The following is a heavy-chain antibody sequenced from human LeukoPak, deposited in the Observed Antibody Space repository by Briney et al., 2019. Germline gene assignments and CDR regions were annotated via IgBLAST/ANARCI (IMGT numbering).Heavy chain of an antibody. Sequence: PGGPLSLSFAASGFPVSSNYMSWVRQAPGKGLEWVSSIYSGGSTYYADSVKGRFTISRDNSKNTGYLQMNSLRAEDTAVYFCARVRLDSSERNLDAFENWGQGTMVTVSS. V-gene: IGHV3-53*01. CDR2: IYSGGST. CDR1: GFPVSSNY. J-gene: IGHJ3*02. CDR3: ARVRLDSSERNLDAFEN. D-gene: IGHD1-14*01.